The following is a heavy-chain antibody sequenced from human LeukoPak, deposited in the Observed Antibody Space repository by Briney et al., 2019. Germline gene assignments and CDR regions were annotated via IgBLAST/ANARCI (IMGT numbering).Heavy chain of an antibody. J-gene: IGHJ5*02. Sequence: GGSLRLSCAASGFTFSSYAMSWVRQAPGKGLEWVSSISTSSSYIYYADSVKGRFTISRDNARNSLYLQMNTLRAEDTAVYSCARGADGVSSSSRGWFDPWGQGTLVTVSS. CDR1: GFTFSSYA. V-gene: IGHV3-21*01. CDR3: ARGADGVSSSSRGWFDP. D-gene: IGHD2-2*01. CDR2: ISTSSSYI.